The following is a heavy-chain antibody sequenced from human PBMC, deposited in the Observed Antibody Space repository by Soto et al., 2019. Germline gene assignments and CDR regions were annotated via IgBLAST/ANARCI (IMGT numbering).Heavy chain of an antibody. D-gene: IGHD3-9*01. CDR3: ARDPHYDILTGSSSNWFDP. CDR2: INAGNGNT. J-gene: IGHJ5*02. V-gene: IGHV1-3*01. CDR1: GYTFTSYA. Sequence: ASVKVSFKASGYTFTSYAMHWVRQAPGQRLEWMGWINAGNGNTKYSQEFQGRVTITRDTSASTAYMELSSLRSEDTAVYYCARDPHYDILTGSSSNWFDPWGQGTLVTV.